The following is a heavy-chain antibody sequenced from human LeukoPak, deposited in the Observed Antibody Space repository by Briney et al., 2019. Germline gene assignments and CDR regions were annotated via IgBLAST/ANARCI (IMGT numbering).Heavy chain of an antibody. D-gene: IGHD6-19*01. Sequence: GGSLRLSCGASGFTFSSYWMHWVRQAPGKGLVWISRINSDGSTTSYADSVKGRFTISRDNAKNTLYLQMNSLRAEDTAVYYCAKDGAVAGYYYGMDVWGQGTTVTVSS. V-gene: IGHV3-74*01. CDR1: GFTFSSYW. J-gene: IGHJ6*02. CDR3: AKDGAVAGYYYGMDV. CDR2: INSDGSTT.